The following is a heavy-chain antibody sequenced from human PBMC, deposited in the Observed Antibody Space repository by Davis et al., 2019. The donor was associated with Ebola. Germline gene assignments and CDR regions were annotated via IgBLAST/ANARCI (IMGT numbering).Heavy chain of an antibody. Sequence: PSETLSLTCTVTGDSISPYYWSWIRQTPEEGLEWIGYVFYKGTTLYNPSLKSRVTISVDTSSNQFFLQLNSVTPEDTAVYYCARGWLRSGLDVWGKGAAVTVSS. D-gene: IGHD5-12*01. CDR3: ARGWLRSGLDV. J-gene: IGHJ6*04. CDR1: GDSISPYY. CDR2: VFYKGTT. V-gene: IGHV4-59*12.